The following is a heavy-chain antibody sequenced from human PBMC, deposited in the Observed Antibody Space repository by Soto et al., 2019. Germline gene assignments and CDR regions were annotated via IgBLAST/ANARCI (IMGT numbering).Heavy chain of an antibody. D-gene: IGHD6-19*01. V-gene: IGHV3-23*01. CDR2: ISGSGGST. J-gene: IGHJ4*02. CDR1: GFTFSSYA. Sequence: EVQLLESGGGLVQPGGSLSLSCTASGFTFSSYAMNWVRQAPGKGLEWLSVISGSGGSTYFADSVKGRFTITRDNSKTTLYLQMNRLRAEDTAVYYCASRTSGWYFDYWGQGTLVTVSS. CDR3: ASRTSGWYFDY.